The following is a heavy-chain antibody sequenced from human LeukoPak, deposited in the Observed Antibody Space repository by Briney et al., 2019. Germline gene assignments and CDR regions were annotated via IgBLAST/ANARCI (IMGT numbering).Heavy chain of an antibody. D-gene: IGHD1-1*01. Sequence: SETLSLTCTVSGGSISSYYWSWIRQPPGEGLEWIGYISNSGSTNYNPSLKSRVTISVDTSKNQLSLKLSSVTAADTAVYHCVRLQPNTGEWAFDIWGQETMVSVSS. CDR1: GGSISSYY. CDR2: ISNSGST. J-gene: IGHJ3*02. V-gene: IGHV4-59*13. CDR3: VRLQPNTGEWAFDI.